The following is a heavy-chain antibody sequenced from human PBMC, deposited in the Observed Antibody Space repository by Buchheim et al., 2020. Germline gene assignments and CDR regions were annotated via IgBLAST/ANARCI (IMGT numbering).Heavy chain of an antibody. CDR3: ARRRRGWDYVYFDY. CDR1: GGSFSGYY. CDR2: INHSGST. Sequence: QVQLQQWGAGLLKPSETLSLTCAVYGGSFSGYYWSWIRQPPGKGLEWIGEINHSGSTNYNPSLKSRVTISVDTSKNKFSLKLGSVTAADTAVYYCARRRRGWDYVYFDYWGQGTL. J-gene: IGHJ4*02. V-gene: IGHV4-34*01. D-gene: IGHD4-17*01.